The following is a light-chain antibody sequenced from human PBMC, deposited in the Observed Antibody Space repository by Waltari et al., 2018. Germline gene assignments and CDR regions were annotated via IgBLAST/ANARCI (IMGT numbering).Light chain of an antibody. Sequence: EIVLTQSPGTLSLSPGERATLSCRASESVGRSLAWYQQKRGQAPRLLSYGVSTRASGIPDRFSGSVSGTDFSLVISRLEPEDFAVYYCEHYVRLPVTFGQGTKVEIK. CDR1: ESVGRS. CDR2: GVS. CDR3: EHYVRLPVT. V-gene: IGKV3-20*01. J-gene: IGKJ1*01.